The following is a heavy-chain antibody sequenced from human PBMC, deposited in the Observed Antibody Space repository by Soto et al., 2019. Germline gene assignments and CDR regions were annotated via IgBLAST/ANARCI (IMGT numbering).Heavy chain of an antibody. CDR2: ISWNSETI. V-gene: IGHV3-9*01. CDR3: AKDMKWGGMTTIHYFDS. Sequence: EVQLVESGGGLVQPGRSLRLSCAASGFTVDDYAMHWVRQAPGKGLEWVSGISWNSETIDYADSVKGRFTISRDNAKSDLFLTMNSLRPDDTALYYCAKDMKWGGMTTIHYFDSWGQGTLVTVSS. D-gene: IGHD4-17*01. J-gene: IGHJ4*02. CDR1: GFTVDDYA.